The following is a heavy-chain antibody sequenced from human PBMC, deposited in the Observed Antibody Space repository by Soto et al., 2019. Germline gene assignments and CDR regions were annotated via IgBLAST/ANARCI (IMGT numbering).Heavy chain of an antibody. CDR1: GFTFSSYV. J-gene: IGHJ1*01. Sequence: QVQLVESGGDVVQPGRSLRLSCAASGFTFSSYVFHWVRQTPGKGLEWVGLISKEGNKQYADAVKDRFTISRDNSKNELNLEMNSLRPEDTALYYCAREDDSSGHAGTFQHWGQGTLVTVSA. CDR2: ISKEGNK. D-gene: IGHD3-22*01. V-gene: IGHV3-30-3*01. CDR3: AREDDSSGHAGTFQH.